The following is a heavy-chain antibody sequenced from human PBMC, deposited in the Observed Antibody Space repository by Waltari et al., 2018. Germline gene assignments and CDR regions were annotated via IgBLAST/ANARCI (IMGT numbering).Heavy chain of an antibody. CDR1: GGSISSSSYY. J-gene: IGHJ4*02. CDR2: IYYSVIT. CDR3: ARMVRGYCSSTSCHTDH. D-gene: IGHD2-2*01. V-gene: IGHV4-39*07. Sequence: QLQLQESGPGLVKPSETLSLTCTVSGGSISSSSYYWGWVRQPPGKGLDWIWIIYYSVITYSTPSLKIRVTISVDTSKNQFSLRVSSVTAADTAVFYCARMVRGYCSSTSCHTDHWGQGTLVTVSS.